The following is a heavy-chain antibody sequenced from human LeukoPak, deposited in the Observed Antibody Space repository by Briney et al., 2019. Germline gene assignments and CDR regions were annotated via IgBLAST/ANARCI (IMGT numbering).Heavy chain of an antibody. CDR1: GDSISSSDYY. V-gene: IGHV4-39*01. Sequence: SETLSLTCTVSGDSISSSDYYWSWIRQPPGKELEWIASINYGGTTYYNPSLKSRVTISVDTSKNQFSQRLSSVTAADTAVYLCARYVVYGSGKYYFDYWGQGSLVTVSS. J-gene: IGHJ4*02. CDR2: INYGGTT. CDR3: ARYVVYGSGKYYFDY. D-gene: IGHD3-10*01.